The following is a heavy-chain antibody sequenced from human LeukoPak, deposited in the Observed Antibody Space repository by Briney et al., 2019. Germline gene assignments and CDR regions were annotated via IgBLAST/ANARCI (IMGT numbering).Heavy chain of an antibody. CDR1: GYTYTSYG. Sequence: ASVKVSCKASGYTYTSYGISWVRQAPGQGREWMGWISAYNGNANYAQNLQGRVTMTTDTSTSTAYMELRSLRSDDTAVYYCARGGLGEEQDYWGQGTLVTVSS. D-gene: IGHD3-10*01. V-gene: IGHV1-18*01. CDR2: ISAYNGNA. J-gene: IGHJ4*02. CDR3: ARGGLGEEQDY.